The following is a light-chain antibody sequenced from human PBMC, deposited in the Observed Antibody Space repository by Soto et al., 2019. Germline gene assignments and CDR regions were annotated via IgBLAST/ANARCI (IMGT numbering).Light chain of an antibody. J-gene: IGKJ4*01. CDR1: QSVSNY. CDR2: DAS. V-gene: IGKV3-11*01. Sequence: EIVLTQSPGTLSLSPGERATLSCRASQSVSNYLAWYQQKPGQAPRLLMYDASNRATGIPTKFSGSGSGTDFTLTTSNLEPEDFAIYYCQQRTSWPLTFGGGTKVDIK. CDR3: QQRTSWPLT.